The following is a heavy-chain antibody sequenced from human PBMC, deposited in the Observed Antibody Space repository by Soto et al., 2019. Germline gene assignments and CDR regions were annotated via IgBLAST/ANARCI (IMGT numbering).Heavy chain of an antibody. D-gene: IGHD6-19*01. CDR2: IKQDGSET. J-gene: IGHJ4*02. CDR3: VGRSGWLQTD. V-gene: IGHV3-7*01. Sequence: EVQLVESGGGLVRPGGSLRLSCAASGFTFSTYWMSWVRQAPGKGLEWVAIIKQDGSETYYVDSVKGRFTISRDNGKNSLDLQMNSLSVEDTALYYWVGRSGWLQTDWGQGTQVTVSS. CDR1: GFTFSTYW.